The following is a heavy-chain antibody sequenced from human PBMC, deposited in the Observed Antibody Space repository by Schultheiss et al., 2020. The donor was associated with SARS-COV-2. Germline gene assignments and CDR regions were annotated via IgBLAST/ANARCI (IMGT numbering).Heavy chain of an antibody. CDR1: GYTFTGYY. Sequence: ASVKVSCKASGYTFTGYYMHWVRQAPGQGLEWMGWINPNSGGTNYAQKLQGRVTMTTDTSTSTAYMELRSLRSDDTAVYYCARARGWLQSPYDYWGQGTLVTVSS. CDR2: INPNSGGT. D-gene: IGHD5-24*01. V-gene: IGHV1-2*02. J-gene: IGHJ4*02. CDR3: ARARGWLQSPYDY.